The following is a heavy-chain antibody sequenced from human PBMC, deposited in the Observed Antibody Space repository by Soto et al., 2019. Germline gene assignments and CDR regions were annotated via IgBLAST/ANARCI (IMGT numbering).Heavy chain of an antibody. CDR2: VQSNHVT. D-gene: IGHD3-10*01. V-gene: IGHV3-23*03. Sequence: GALRVSCQAPVFTFGSYEMSWVRQAPGKGLEWVALVQSNHVTYYADSVRGRFTVSRDNSKNTVSLQMDSLRVEDTALYYCAKWLRGGSYYCDFWGQGAKVTVSS. J-gene: IGHJ4*02. CDR1: VFTFGSYE. CDR3: AKWLRGGSYYCDF.